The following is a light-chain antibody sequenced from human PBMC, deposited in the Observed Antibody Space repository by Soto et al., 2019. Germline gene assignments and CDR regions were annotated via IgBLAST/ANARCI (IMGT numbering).Light chain of an antibody. CDR2: GAS. V-gene: IGKV3-15*01. Sequence: EKVMTQSPATLSMPPGERATLSCRASQSVNSYLAWYQQKPGQAPRLLIYGASTRATGIPARFSGSGSGTEFTLTISSLQSEDFAVYYCQQYTNWPSWTFGQGTKVEIK. J-gene: IGKJ1*01. CDR1: QSVNSY. CDR3: QQYTNWPSWT.